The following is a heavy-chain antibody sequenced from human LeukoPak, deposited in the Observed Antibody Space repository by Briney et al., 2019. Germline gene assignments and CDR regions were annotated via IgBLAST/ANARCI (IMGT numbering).Heavy chain of an antibody. CDR2: FSSSGGST. CDR3: ATHITMVRGIDAFDI. CDR1: GFTFSSYA. V-gene: IGHV3-23*01. Sequence: GGSLRLSCAASGFTFSSYAMSRVRQTPGKGLEWVSTFSSSGGSTYYADSVKGRFTISRDNSKNTLYLQMNSLRAEDTAVYYCATHITMVRGIDAFDIWGQGTMVTVSS. D-gene: IGHD3-10*01. J-gene: IGHJ3*02.